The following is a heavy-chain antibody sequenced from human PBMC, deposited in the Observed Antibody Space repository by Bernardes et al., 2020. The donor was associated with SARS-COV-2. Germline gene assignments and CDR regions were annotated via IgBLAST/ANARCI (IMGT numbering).Heavy chain of an antibody. CDR2: IRSKTNNYAT. CDR3: SKQRSSGSDI. V-gene: IGHV3-73*01. Sequence: GGSLRLSCTASGFTFSVSAVHWVRQASGKGLEWVGRIRSKTNNYATAYGASVKGRFTISRDDSNNTAYLQLNSLKTEDTAIYYCSKQRSSGSDIWGQGTMVTVSS. D-gene: IGHD3-22*01. J-gene: IGHJ3*02. CDR1: GFTFSVSA.